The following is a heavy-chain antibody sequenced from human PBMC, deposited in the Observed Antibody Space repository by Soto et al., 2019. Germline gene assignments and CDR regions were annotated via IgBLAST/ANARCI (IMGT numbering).Heavy chain of an antibody. Sequence: GSLRLSCAASGFTFRIFTMNWVRQAPGKGLEWVSTISSNSAYIYYTDALRGRFTISRDNAKNSLHLQMNSLRAEDTAVYYCTRDASRDSSARGWFDPWGPGTLVTVSS. D-gene: IGHD6-13*01. CDR2: ISSNSAYI. CDR3: TRDASRDSSARGWFDP. V-gene: IGHV3-21*01. CDR1: GFTFRIFT. J-gene: IGHJ5*02.